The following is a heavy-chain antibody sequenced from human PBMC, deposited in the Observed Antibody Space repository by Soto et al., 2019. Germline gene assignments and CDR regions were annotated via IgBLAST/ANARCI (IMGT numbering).Heavy chain of an antibody. Sequence: EVQLVESGGGLVQPGRSLRLSCAASGFTFDDYAMHWVRQAPGKGLEWVSGISWNSGSIGYADSVKGRFTISRDNAKNSLYLQRNSLRAEDTALYYCAKDIKGGCSGGSCNTAFDIWGQGTMVTVSS. CDR3: AKDIKGGCSGGSCNTAFDI. CDR1: GFTFDDYA. D-gene: IGHD2-15*01. V-gene: IGHV3-9*01. J-gene: IGHJ3*02. CDR2: ISWNSGSI.